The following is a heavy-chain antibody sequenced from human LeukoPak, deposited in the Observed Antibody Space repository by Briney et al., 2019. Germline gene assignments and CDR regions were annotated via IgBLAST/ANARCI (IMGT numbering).Heavy chain of an antibody. CDR2: ISWNSGSI. Sequence: LSLTCTVSGGSISSYYWNWIRHAPGKGLEWVSGISWNSGSIGYADSVKGRFTISRDNAKNSLYLQMNSLRAEDMALYYCAKATRGWYGGGFDYWGQGTLVTVSS. D-gene: IGHD6-19*01. J-gene: IGHJ4*02. CDR3: AKATRGWYGGGFDY. V-gene: IGHV3-9*03. CDR1: GGSISSYY.